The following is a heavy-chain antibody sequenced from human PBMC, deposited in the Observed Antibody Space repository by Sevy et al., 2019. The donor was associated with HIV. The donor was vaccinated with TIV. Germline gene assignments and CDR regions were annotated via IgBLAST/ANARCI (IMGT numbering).Heavy chain of an antibody. Sequence: GGSLRLSCAASGFIFSSFGMHWVRQAPGKGLEWVAFIGYDGSTKYYAESVKGRFTISSNNSKNILYLQMNSLRPQGTADYYCAKGLGMVQGALLSDDVWGQGTMVTVSS. CDR3: AKGLGMVQGALLSDDV. D-gene: IGHD3-10*01. CDR2: IGYDGSTK. J-gene: IGHJ3*01. V-gene: IGHV3-30*02. CDR1: GFIFSSFG.